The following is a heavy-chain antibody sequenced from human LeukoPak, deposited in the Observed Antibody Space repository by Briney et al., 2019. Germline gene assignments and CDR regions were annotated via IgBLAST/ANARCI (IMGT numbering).Heavy chain of an antibody. J-gene: IGHJ3*02. CDR3: ADYVAAAAHLCDAFDI. V-gene: IGHV3-23*01. D-gene: IGHD6-13*01. CDR1: GFTFSSYA. Sequence: GGSLRLSCPASGFTFSSYAMSWVRQAPGKGLEWVSVISGSGGSTYYAASVRGRFTISRDNSRNTLYLQMDSLRAEDTAVYYCADYVAAAAHLCDAFDIWGQGTMVTVSS. CDR2: ISGSGGST.